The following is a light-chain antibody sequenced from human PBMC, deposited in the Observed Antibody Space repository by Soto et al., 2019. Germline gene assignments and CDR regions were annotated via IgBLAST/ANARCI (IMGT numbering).Light chain of an antibody. J-gene: IGKJ2*01. CDR2: GAS. V-gene: IGKV3-11*01. Sequence: EIVLTQSPATLSLSPGERATLSCRASQSVCTYLAWYQHKPGQAPRLLIYGASNRATDIPGRFSGRGSGTDFTHTISSLESGDSAVYYCQQRDKWPRTFGQGTKLEIK. CDR1: QSVCTY. CDR3: QQRDKWPRT.